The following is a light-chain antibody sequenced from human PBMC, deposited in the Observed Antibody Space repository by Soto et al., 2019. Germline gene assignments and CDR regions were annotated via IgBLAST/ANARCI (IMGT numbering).Light chain of an antibody. J-gene: IGLJ1*01. V-gene: IGLV1-44*01. CDR3: ATWDDSLKGV. CDR1: TSNIGSHS. Sequence: QSVPTQPPSASGTPGQRVSISCSGSTSNIGSHSVNWFQHLPGTAPKLLISTNNQRPSGVPDRFSAYKSGTSASLVISGLQSEDGADYYCATWDDSLKGVFGTGTKLTVL. CDR2: TNN.